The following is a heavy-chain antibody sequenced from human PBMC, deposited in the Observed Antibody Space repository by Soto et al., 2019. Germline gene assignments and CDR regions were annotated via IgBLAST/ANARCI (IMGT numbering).Heavy chain of an antibody. J-gene: IGHJ6*02. D-gene: IGHD3-10*01. Sequence: SETLSLTCAVYGGSFSGYYWSWIRQPPGKGLEWIGEINHSGSTNYNPSLKSRVTISVDTSKNQFSLKLSSVTAADTAVYYCARRGSGSYDYYYYGMDVWGQGTTVTVSS. CDR1: GGSFSGYY. CDR2: INHSGST. CDR3: ARRGSGSYDYYYYGMDV. V-gene: IGHV4-34*01.